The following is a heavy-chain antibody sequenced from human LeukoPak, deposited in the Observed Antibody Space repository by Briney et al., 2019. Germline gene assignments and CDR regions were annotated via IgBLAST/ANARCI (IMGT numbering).Heavy chain of an antibody. Sequence: SETLSLTCTVSGGSISSDYWSWIRQPPGTGLEWIGSIYYSGTTNYNPSLKSRVTMSVDTSKNQFSLRLSSVTAADTAVYYCAREGDYYDSSGYFLYWGQGTLVTVSS. J-gene: IGHJ4*02. CDR2: IYYSGTT. D-gene: IGHD3-22*01. CDR1: GGSISSDY. V-gene: IGHV4-59*12. CDR3: AREGDYYDSSGYFLY.